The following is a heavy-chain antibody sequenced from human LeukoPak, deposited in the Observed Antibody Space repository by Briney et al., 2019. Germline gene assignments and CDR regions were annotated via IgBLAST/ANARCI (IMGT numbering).Heavy chain of an antibody. CDR1: GYTFTSYD. D-gene: IGHD3-10*01. V-gene: IGHV1-8*03. J-gene: IGHJ4*02. CDR3: ARDRNALLWFGELLNPLHY. CDR2: MNPNSGNT. Sequence: ASVKVSCKASGYTFTSYDINWVRQATGQGLEWMGWMNPNSGNTGYAQKFQGRATITRNTCISTAYMELSNLRSEDTAVYYCARDRNALLWFGELLNPLHYWGQGTLVTVSS.